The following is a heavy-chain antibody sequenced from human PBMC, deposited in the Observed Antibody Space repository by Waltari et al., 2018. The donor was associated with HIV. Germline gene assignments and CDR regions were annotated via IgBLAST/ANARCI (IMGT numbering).Heavy chain of an antibody. J-gene: IGHJ6*02. CDR1: GFSVSDIY. CDR2: LYTEGRT. CDR3: ARMKRSYGSGQSRYFYFGMDV. V-gene: IGHV3-53*01. Sequence: EVQLVESGGGLVQPGGSLRPSCAASGFSVSDIYMSWVRQAPGKGLQWVSVLYTEGRTQYMDSVKGRFTIFRDDSKNTLYLQMNSLRVDDTAIYYCARMKRSYGSGQSRYFYFGMDVWGQGTTVIISS. D-gene: IGHD3-10*01.